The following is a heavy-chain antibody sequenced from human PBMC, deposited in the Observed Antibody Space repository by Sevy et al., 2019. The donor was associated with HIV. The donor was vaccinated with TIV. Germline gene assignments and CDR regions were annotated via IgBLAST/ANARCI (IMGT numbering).Heavy chain of an antibody. V-gene: IGHV3-48*02. D-gene: IGHD5-18*01. J-gene: IGHJ4*02. CDR1: GFTFSSYS. CDR3: ASRERGGGDTALGY. Sequence: GGSLRLSYAASGFTFSSYSMSWVRQAPGKGLEWVSYISSSSSTIYYADSVKGRFTISRDNAKNSLYLQMNSLRDEDTAVYYCASRERGGGDTALGYWGQGTLVTVSS. CDR2: ISSSSSTI.